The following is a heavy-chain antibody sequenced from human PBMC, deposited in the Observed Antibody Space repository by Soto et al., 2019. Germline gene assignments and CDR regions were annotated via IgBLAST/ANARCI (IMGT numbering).Heavy chain of an antibody. J-gene: IGHJ4*02. CDR1: GFTFSSYW. V-gene: IGHV3-74*01. D-gene: IGHD2-15*01. Sequence: EVQLVESGGGLVQPGESLRLSCAASGFTFSSYWMHWVRQAPGKGRVWVSRINSDGSSTSYAGSVKGRFTISRDNAKNTLYLQMNSLRAEDTAVYYCVRTSLVVAAATREDYWGQGTLVPVSS. CDR2: INSDGSST. CDR3: VRTSLVVAAATREDY.